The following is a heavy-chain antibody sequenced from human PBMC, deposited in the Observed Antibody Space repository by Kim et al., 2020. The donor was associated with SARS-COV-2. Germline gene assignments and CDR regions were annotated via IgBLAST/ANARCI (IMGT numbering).Heavy chain of an antibody. Sequence: EGPVRGRLSISRENSKNTMYLQKNSLRAEDTAVYYCAGGRGGSYLWGFDYWGQGTLVTVSS. CDR3: AGGRGGSYLWGFDY. J-gene: IGHJ4*02. V-gene: IGHV3-30*01. D-gene: IGHD1-26*01.